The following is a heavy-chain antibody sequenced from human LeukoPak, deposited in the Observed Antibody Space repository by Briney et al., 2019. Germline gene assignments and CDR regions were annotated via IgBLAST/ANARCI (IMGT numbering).Heavy chain of an antibody. CDR3: ARDRDFILFDY. CDR1: EFPFSTYV. Sequence: GGSLRLSCAASEFPFSTYVMHWVRQVPGKGLVWVSRISHDGSITSYADSVKGRFTISRDNAKNTLYLQMNSLRDEDTAVYYCARDRDFILFDYWGQGALVTVSS. V-gene: IGHV3-74*01. D-gene: IGHD2-21*01. J-gene: IGHJ4*02. CDR2: ISHDGSIT.